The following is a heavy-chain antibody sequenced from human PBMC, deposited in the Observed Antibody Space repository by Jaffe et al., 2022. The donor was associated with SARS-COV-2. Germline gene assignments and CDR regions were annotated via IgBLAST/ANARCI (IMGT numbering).Heavy chain of an antibody. D-gene: IGHD3-22*01. CDR2: MNPNSGNT. V-gene: IGHV1-8*01. Sequence: QVQLVQSGAEVKKPGASVKVSCKASGYTFTSYDINWVRQATGQGLEWMGWMNPNSGNTGYAQKFQGRVTMTRNTSISTAYMELSSLRSEDTAVYYCATRRFSSGYYPTDIYYYYGMDVWGQGTTVTVSS. J-gene: IGHJ6*02. CDR1: GYTFTSYD. CDR3: ATRRFSSGYYPTDIYYYYGMDV.